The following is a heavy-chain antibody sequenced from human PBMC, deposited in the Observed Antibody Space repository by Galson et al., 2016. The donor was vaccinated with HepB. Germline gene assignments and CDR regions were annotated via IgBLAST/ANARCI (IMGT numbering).Heavy chain of an antibody. D-gene: IGHD6-13*01. CDR3: ARDLIAAAGRTFYYYYYYMDV. V-gene: IGHV3-33*01. Sequence: SLRLSCAASGFTFSTYGMHWVRQAPGKGLEWVAVIWYDGSNKYYADSVGGRFTISRDNSKNTLYLQMNSLRAEDTAVYYCARDLIAAAGRTFYYYYYYMDVWGKGTTVTVSS. J-gene: IGHJ6*03. CDR2: IWYDGSNK. CDR1: GFTFSTYG.